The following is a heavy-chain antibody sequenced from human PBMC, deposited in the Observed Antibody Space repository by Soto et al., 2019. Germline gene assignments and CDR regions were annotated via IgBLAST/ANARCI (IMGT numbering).Heavy chain of an antibody. CDR1: GFTFSPFW. V-gene: IGHV3-74*01. J-gene: IGHJ4*02. Sequence: EVQLVESGGGLAQPGGSLRLSCAASGFTFSPFWMHWVRQVPGKGPVWVSRINSDENSTSYADSVKGRFTISRDNAKNTMYLQMNSLRAEDTAVYYCARGSNHFDYWGQGTLGTVSS. CDR3: ARGSNHFDY. CDR2: INSDENST. D-gene: IGHD4-4*01.